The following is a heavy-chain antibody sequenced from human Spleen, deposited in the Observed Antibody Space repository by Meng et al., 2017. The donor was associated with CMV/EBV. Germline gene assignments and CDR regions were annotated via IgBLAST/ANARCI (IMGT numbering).Heavy chain of an antibody. J-gene: IGHJ4*02. CDR3: TRDPARSYYYDSSGFLDY. V-gene: IGHV3-48*03. CDR2: ISSSGTTI. D-gene: IGHD3-22*01. CDR1: GFTFSNYD. Sequence: GESLKISCAASGFTFSNYDMNWVRQAPGKGLEWVSYISSSGTTIYSADSVKGRFTISRDNAKNSLYLQMNSLRAEEDTAVYYCTRDPARSYYYDSSGFLDYWGQGTLVTVSS.